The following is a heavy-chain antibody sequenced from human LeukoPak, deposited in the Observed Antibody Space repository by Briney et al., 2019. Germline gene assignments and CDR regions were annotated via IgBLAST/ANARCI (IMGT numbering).Heavy chain of an antibody. CDR3: AKDRYSNLFDWFDP. Sequence: GGSLRLSCAASGFTFSSYAMSWVRQPPGKGLEWVSAISGSGGSTYYAASVKGRITISRDNSKNTLYLQMNSLRAEDTAVYYCAKDRYSNLFDWFDPWGQGTLVTVSS. CDR2: ISGSGGST. J-gene: IGHJ5*02. D-gene: IGHD4-11*01. CDR1: GFTFSSYA. V-gene: IGHV3-23*01.